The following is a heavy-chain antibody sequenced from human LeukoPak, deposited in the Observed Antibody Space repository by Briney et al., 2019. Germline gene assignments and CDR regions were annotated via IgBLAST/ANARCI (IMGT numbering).Heavy chain of an antibody. J-gene: IGHJ3*01. CDR1: GIIFSDFG. CDR2: IWYDGSNK. D-gene: IGHD2-15*01. V-gene: IGHV3-33*06. Sequence: GGSLRLSCAASGIIFSDFGMHWVRQAPGKGLEWMAIIWYDGSNKYYADSVKGRFTISRDNSQNTMYLQMNSLRAEDSAVYYCAKATCSGANCSSNSRDAFDVWGQGTMVTVSS. CDR3: AKATCSGANCSSNSRDAFDV.